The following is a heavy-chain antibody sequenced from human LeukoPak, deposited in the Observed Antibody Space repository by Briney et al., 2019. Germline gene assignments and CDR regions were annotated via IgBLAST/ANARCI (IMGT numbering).Heavy chain of an antibody. D-gene: IGHD7-27*01. CDR2: IRYDGSNK. CDR1: GFTVSSNY. V-gene: IGHV3-30*02. CDR3: AKDTPTNWGDAFDI. Sequence: PGGSLRLSCAASGFTVSSNYMSWVRQAPGKGLEWVAFIRYDGSNKYYADSVKGRFTISRDNSKNTLYLQMNSLRADDTAVYYCAKDTPTNWGDAFDIWGQGTVVTVSS. J-gene: IGHJ3*02.